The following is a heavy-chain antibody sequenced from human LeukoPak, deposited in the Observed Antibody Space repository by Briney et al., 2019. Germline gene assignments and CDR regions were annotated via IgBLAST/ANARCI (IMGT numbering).Heavy chain of an antibody. J-gene: IGHJ5*01. CDR2: ISGSGLST. Sequence: GGSLRLSCAASGFTFSSYAMIWLRQAPGKGLECVSAISGSGLSTFYADSMKGRLTISRDNSKNMLYLQINSLRAEDTAVYFCARSRGFRARDDSWGQGTLVTVSS. CDR3: ARSRGFRARDDS. V-gene: IGHV3-23*01. D-gene: IGHD3-22*01. CDR1: GFTFSSYA.